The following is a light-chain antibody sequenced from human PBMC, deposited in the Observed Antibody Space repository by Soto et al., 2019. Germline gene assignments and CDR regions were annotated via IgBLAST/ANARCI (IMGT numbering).Light chain of an antibody. J-gene: IGLJ3*02. CDR1: SSNIGAGYD. CDR2: GNN. V-gene: IGLV1-40*01. Sequence: QSVLTQPPSVYGAPGPRVTISCTGSSSNIGAGYDVHWYQQLPGTAPKLLIYGNNDRPSGVPDRFSGSKSGTSASLAITGLQAEDEADYYCQSYDSRLSGCVFGGGTKLTVL. CDR3: QSYDSRLSGCV.